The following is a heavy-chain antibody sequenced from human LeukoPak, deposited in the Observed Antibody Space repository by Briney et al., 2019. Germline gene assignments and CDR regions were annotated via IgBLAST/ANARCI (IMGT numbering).Heavy chain of an antibody. D-gene: IGHD6-13*01. CDR2: IYYSGTT. Sequence: SETLSLTCTVSGGSISSSYWSWIRQPPGKGLEWIGYIYYSGTTNYNPSLKSRVTISVDTSKNQFSLKLSSVTAADTAVYYCARGVYIAAAQYGYWGQGTLVTVSS. CDR1: GGSISSSY. V-gene: IGHV4-59*01. J-gene: IGHJ4*02. CDR3: ARGVYIAAAQYGY.